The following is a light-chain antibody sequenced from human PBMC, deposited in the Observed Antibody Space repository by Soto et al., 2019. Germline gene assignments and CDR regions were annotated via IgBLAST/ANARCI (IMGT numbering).Light chain of an antibody. CDR1: QSVSSSY. J-gene: IGKJ1*01. V-gene: IGKV3-20*01. CDR2: GAS. CDR3: QQYGSSPVT. Sequence: IVLTQSPGTLSLSPGERATLSCRASQSVSSSYLAWYQQKPGQAPRLLIYGASSRDTGVPDRFSGSGSGTDFTLTISSLEPEDFAVYYCQQYGSSPVTFGQGTKVDIK.